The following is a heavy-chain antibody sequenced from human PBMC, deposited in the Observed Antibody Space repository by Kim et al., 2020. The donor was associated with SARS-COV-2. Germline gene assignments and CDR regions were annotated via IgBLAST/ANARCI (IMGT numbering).Heavy chain of an antibody. CDR1: GDSVSSYTAA. CDR2: TYFRSKWST. J-gene: IGHJ4*02. D-gene: IGHD7-27*01. V-gene: IGHV6-1*01. Sequence: SQTLSLTCAVSGDSVSSYTAAWNWIRQSPSRGLEWLGRTYFRSKWSTNYAGSVQSRININADTSTNQFSLQLNSGTPEDTALYYCARQMSGRFDFWGQGTLVTVSS. CDR3: ARQMSGRFDF.